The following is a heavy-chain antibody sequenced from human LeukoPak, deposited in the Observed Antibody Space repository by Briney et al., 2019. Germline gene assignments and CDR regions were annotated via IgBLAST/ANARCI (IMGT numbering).Heavy chain of an antibody. CDR2: IIPIFGTA. CDR3: ARASIAARPFDY. D-gene: IGHD6-6*01. J-gene: IGHJ4*02. V-gene: IGHV1-69*05. Sequence: SVKVSCKASGGTFSSYAISWVRQAPGQGLEWMGGIIPIFGTANYAQKFQGRVTITTDESTSIAYMELSSLRSEDTAVYYCARASIAARPFDYWGQGTLVTVSS. CDR1: GGTFSSYA.